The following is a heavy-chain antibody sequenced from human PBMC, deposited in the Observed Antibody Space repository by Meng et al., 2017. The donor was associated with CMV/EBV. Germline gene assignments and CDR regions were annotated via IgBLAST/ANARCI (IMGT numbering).Heavy chain of an antibody. D-gene: IGHD2-2*01. CDR1: GSISSRNW. V-gene: IGHV4-4*02. CDR3: ARLGCSSTSCSRGWFDP. CDR2: IYHSGST. Sequence: GSISSRNWWRWVRQPPGKGLEWIGEIYHSGSTNYNPSLKSRVTISVDKSKNQFSLKLSSVTAADTAVYYCARLGCSSTSCSRGWFDPWGQGTLVTVSS. J-gene: IGHJ5*02.